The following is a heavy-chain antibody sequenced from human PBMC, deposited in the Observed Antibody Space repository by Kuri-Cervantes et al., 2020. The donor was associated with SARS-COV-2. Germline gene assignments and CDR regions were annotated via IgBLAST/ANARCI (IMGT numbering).Heavy chain of an antibody. CDR3: HGLGYCSSTSCYCGAFDI. V-gene: IGHV1-69*06. CDR2: IIPIFGTA. Sequence: SVKVSCKASGGTFSSYAISWVRQAPGQGLEWKGGIIPIFGTANYAQKFQGRVTMTEDTSTDTAYLELSSLRSEDTAVYYCHGLGYCSSTSCYCGAFDIWGQGTMVTVSS. D-gene: IGHD2-2*01. CDR1: GGTFSSYA. J-gene: IGHJ3*02.